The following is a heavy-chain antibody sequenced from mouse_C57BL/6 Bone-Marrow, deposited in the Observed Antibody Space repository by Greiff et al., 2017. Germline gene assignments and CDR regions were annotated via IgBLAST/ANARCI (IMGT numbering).Heavy chain of an antibody. D-gene: IGHD2-5*01. Sequence: EVQLQQSGAELVRPGASVKLSCTASGFNIKDDYMHWVKQRPEQGLEWIGWIDPENGDTEYASKFQGKATITADTSSNTAYLQLSSLTSEDTAVYYGFYYSNCHWYFDVWGTGTTVTVSS. J-gene: IGHJ1*03. CDR2: IDPENGDT. CDR1: GFNIKDDY. V-gene: IGHV14-4*01. CDR3: FYYSNCHWYFDV.